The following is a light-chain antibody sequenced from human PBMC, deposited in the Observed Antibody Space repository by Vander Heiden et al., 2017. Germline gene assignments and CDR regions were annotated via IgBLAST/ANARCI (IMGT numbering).Light chain of an antibody. Sequence: QPLLTLPSSHSASSGASVRLPCMLSSRLILGDLCISWYQQKPAHPPRYPLYYHSDSNKSQGSGVPSRFSGSDDASANAGILRISGLQPEDEADYYCGTWHSNSKTRVFGGGTKLTVL. CDR1: SRLILGDLC. CDR3: GTWHSNSKTRV. CDR2: YHSDSNK. J-gene: IGLJ3*02. V-gene: IGLV5-52*01.